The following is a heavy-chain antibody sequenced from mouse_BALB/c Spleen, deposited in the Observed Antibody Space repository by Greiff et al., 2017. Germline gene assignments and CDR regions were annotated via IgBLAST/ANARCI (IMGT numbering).Heavy chain of an antibody. CDR3: ARSMETARATESCAY. J-gene: IGHJ3*01. CDR1: GYSFTGYY. CDR2: ISCYNGAT. D-gene: IGHD3-2*01. V-gene: IGHV1S34*01. Sequence: LVKTGASVKISCKASGYSFTGYYMHWVKQSHGKSLEWIGYISCYNGATSYNQKFKGKATFTVDTSSSTAYMQFNSLTSEDSAVYYCARSMETARATESCAYWGQGTLVTVSA.